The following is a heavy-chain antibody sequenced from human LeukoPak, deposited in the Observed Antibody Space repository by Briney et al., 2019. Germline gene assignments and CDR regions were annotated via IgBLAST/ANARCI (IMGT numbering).Heavy chain of an antibody. V-gene: IGHV4-34*01. CDR1: GGSFSGYY. CDR3: ARGAPNYDYVWGSYRHQYFDY. Sequence: SETLSLTCAVYGGSFSGYYWSWIRQPPGKGLEWIGEINHSGSTNYNPSLKSRVTISVDTSKNQFSLKLSSVTAADTAVYYCARGAPNYDYVWGSYRHQYFDYWGQGTLVTVSS. CDR2: INHSGST. J-gene: IGHJ4*02. D-gene: IGHD3-16*02.